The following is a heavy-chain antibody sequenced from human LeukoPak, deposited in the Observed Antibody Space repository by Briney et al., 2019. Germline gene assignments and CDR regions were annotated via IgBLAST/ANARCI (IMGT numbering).Heavy chain of an antibody. D-gene: IGHD2-21*01. Sequence: AAGSVRRSCAASGFTFSSYDLSWLRQAPGKGLEWVSDINGSGGSTYYADSVKGRFTISRDNSKTTLYLQMNSLRAEDTAVYYCAKGIGLWYYYYYMDVWGKGPTVTVSS. CDR2: INGSGGST. J-gene: IGHJ6*03. CDR3: AKGIGLWYYYYYMDV. V-gene: IGHV3-23*01. CDR1: GFTFSSYD.